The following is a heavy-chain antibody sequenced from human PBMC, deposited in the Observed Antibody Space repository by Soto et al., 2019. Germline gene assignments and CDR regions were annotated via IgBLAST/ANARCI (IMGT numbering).Heavy chain of an antibody. CDR2: IIPIFGTA. J-gene: IGHJ6*02. Sequence: GASVKVSCKASGGTFSSYAISWVRQAPGQGLEWMGGIIPIFGTANYAQKFQGRVTITADESTSTAYMELSSLRSEDTAVYYCAVVLSSSWYHYYGMDVWGQGTTVTVSS. CDR3: AVVLSSSWYHYYGMDV. CDR1: GGTFSSYA. D-gene: IGHD6-13*01. V-gene: IGHV1-69*13.